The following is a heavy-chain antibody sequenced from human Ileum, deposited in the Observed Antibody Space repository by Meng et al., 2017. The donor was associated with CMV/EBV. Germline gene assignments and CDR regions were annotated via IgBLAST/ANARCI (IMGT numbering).Heavy chain of an antibody. V-gene: IGHV1-18*01. D-gene: IGHD2-21*02. CDR2: IGTFNGDT. CDR3: ARDFRPDLKAGGDYDTFDDTFDY. Sequence: YGISWVRQAPGQGLEWMGWIGTFNGDTNYAQRLQGRVTMTTDTSTSTAYMELRTLTSDDTAIYYCARDFRPDLKAGGDYDTFDDTFDYWGQGTLVTVSS. J-gene: IGHJ4*02. CDR1: YG.